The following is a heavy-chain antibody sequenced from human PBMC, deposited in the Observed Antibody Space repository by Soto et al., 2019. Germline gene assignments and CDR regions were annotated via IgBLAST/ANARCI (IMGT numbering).Heavy chain of an antibody. V-gene: IGHV3-23*01. D-gene: IGHD3-22*01. J-gene: IGHJ4*02. Sequence: GGSLRLSCAAFGFTFSSYAMSWVRQAPGKGLEWVSAISGSGGSTYYADSVKGRFTISRDNSKNTLYLQMNSLRAEDKAVYYFAKGDYYDSSGYYVTPFDYWGQGTLVTVSS. CDR2: ISGSGGST. CDR3: AKGDYYDSSGYYVTPFDY. CDR1: GFTFSSYA.